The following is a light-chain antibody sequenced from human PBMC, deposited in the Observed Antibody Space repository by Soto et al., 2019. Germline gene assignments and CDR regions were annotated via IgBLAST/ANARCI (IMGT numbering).Light chain of an antibody. CDR1: QSISSY. V-gene: IGKV1-39*01. CDR3: QKVNVYPST. J-gene: IGKJ4*01. Sequence: IQLTQSPSSLSASVGDRVTITCRASQSISSYLNWYQQKPGKAPKLLIYAASSLQSGVPSRFSGSGSGTDFTLTISSLQPEDFATYYCQKVNVYPSTCGGGNTVAIK. CDR2: AAS.